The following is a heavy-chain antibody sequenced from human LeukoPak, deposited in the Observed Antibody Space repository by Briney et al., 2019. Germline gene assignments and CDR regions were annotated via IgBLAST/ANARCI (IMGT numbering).Heavy chain of an antibody. D-gene: IGHD5-18*01. CDR2: ISAYNGNT. J-gene: IGHJ4*02. Sequence: ASVKVSCTASGYTFTTFGLSWVRQAPGQGLEWMGWISAYNGNTRYTQKLQGRVTMTTDTSTTTAYMELRSLGSDDTAVYYCARDVRYSYGSQYCDYWGQGTLVTVSS. CDR3: ARDVRYSYGSQYCDY. CDR1: GYTFTTFG. V-gene: IGHV1-18*01.